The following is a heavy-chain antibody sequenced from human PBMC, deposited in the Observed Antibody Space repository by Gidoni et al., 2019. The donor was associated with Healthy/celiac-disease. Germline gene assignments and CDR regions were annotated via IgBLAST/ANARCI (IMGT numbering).Heavy chain of an antibody. J-gene: IGHJ4*02. V-gene: IGHV3-9*01. CDR2: ISLNSGSI. CDR3: AKGYSSGLPYAVDY. CDR1: GSPFDDYA. D-gene: IGHD6-19*01. Sequence: EVQLLVSGGGLVPPGRSLRRSCAASGSPFDDYARHWVRPAPGKGLEWVSGISLNSGSIGYADFVKGRFTISRDNAKNSLYLQMNSLRAEDTALYYCAKGYSSGLPYAVDYWGQGTLVTVSS.